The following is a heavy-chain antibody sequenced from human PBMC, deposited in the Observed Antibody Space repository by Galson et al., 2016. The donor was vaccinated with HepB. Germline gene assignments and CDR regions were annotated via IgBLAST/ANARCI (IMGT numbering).Heavy chain of an antibody. CDR3: AAEPPRWSTSYCFAY. CDR2: IWFDESDS. V-gene: IGHV3-33*01. D-gene: IGHD2-15*01. J-gene: IGHJ4*02. CDR1: GFIFINHG. Sequence: SLRLSCAASGFIFINHGMHWVRQAPGKELEWVTSIWFDESDSHYSDSVKGRFTISRDNSKNTIDLQTTRLTVEDTGVYFCAAEPPRWSTSYCFAYWGQGTLVSVAS.